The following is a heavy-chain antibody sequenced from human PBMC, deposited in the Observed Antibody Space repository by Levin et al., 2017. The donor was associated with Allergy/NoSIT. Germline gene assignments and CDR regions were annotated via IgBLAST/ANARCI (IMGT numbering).Heavy chain of an antibody. J-gene: IGHJ6*02. CDR1: GGTFSSYA. CDR3: ARDGITGTSLYYYYYGMDV. V-gene: IGHV1-69*06. Sequence: ASVKVSCKASGGTFSSYAISWVRQAPGQGLEWMGGIIPIFGTANYAQKFQGRVTITADKSTSTAYMELSSLRSEDTAVYYCARDGITGTSLYYYYYGMDVWGQGTTVTVFS. CDR2: IIPIFGTA. D-gene: IGHD1-20*01.